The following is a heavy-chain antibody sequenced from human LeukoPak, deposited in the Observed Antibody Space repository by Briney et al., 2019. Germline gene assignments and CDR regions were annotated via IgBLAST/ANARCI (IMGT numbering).Heavy chain of an antibody. CDR1: GGTFSSYA. D-gene: IGHD2-15*01. Sequence: AASVKVSCKASGGTFSSYAISWVRQAPGQGLEWMGRIIPIFGTANYAQKFQGRVTITTDESTSTAYMELSSLRSEDTAVYYCARSSIEGGKRAVYYYYYYYMDVWGKGTTVTVSS. J-gene: IGHJ6*03. CDR3: ARSSIEGGKRAVYYYYYYYMDV. V-gene: IGHV1-69*05. CDR2: IIPIFGTA.